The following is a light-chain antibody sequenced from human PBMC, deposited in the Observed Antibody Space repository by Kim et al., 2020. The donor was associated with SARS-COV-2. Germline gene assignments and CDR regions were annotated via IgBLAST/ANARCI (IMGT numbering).Light chain of an antibody. CDR3: TSRDSSGNHLL. J-gene: IGLJ2*01. V-gene: IGLV3-19*01. Sequence: ALGTSVRITCQGESLRSYYASWYQQKSGQAPVVVIHGKNNRPSGIPDRFSGSTSGNTASLTITGAQAEDEADYYCTSRDSSGNHLLFGGGTQLTVL. CDR2: GKN. CDR1: SLRSYY.